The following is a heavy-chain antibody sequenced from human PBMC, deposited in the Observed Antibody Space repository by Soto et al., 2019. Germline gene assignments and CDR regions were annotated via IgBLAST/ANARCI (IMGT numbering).Heavy chain of an antibody. D-gene: IGHD2-15*01. J-gene: IGHJ3*02. Sequence: EVQLVESGGGLVKPGGSLRLSCAASGFPFTNAWMNWVRQAPGKGLQWVGRIKSKTYGGTTDYAAPVKGRFTISRDDSENTLYLQMNSLKPEDTAVYYCTKVLGPSYCSGGTCYYAFDIWGHGTMFTVSS. V-gene: IGHV3-15*07. CDR3: TKVLGPSYCSGGTCYYAFDI. CDR2: IKSKTYGGTT. CDR1: GFPFTNAW.